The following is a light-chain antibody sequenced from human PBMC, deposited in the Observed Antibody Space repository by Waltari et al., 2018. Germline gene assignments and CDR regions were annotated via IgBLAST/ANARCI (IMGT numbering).Light chain of an antibody. J-gene: IGLJ3*02. Sequence: SSELTQPPSVSVSPGQTAKLPSSGDALPRQDVYWYQQKPGQAPVLLIYKDSERPSGIPERFSGSSSGTIVTLTISGVQAEDEADYYCQSADTSDTWLFGGGTKLTVL. CDR2: KDS. CDR1: ALPRQD. V-gene: IGLV3-25*03. CDR3: QSADTSDTWL.